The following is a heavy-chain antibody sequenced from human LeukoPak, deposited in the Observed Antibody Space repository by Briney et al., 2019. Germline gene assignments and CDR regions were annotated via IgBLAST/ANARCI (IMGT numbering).Heavy chain of an antibody. Sequence: ASVKVSCKVSEYTLTELFMHWLRQAPGKGLEWMGGFDPEDGETIYAQKFLGRVTMTEDTSTDTAYMELSSLRSEDTAAYYCATIGKTDYDPYYFDYWGQGTLVTVSS. CDR3: ATIGKTDYDPYYFDY. CDR2: FDPEDGET. CDR1: EYTLTELF. V-gene: IGHV1-24*01. J-gene: IGHJ4*02. D-gene: IGHD3-3*01.